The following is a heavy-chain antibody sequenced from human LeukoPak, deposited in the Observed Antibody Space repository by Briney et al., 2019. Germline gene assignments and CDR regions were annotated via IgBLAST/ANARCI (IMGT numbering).Heavy chain of an antibody. D-gene: IGHD2-2*01. V-gene: IGHV3-30*02. J-gene: IGHJ4*02. Sequence: PGGSLRLSSAASGFTFSSYGMHWVREAPGKGLEWGAFIHFDGSTKYSADSVKGRFTISRDNSKKTLYLQMNSLRPDDTAVYYCAKDQCTRTSCDGYPGYWGQGSLVTVSS. CDR2: IHFDGSTK. CDR1: GFTFSSYG. CDR3: AKDQCTRTSCDGYPGY.